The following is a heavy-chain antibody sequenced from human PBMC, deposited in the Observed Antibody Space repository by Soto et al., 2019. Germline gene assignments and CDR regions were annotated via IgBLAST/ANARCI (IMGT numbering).Heavy chain of an antibody. Sequence: ASVKVSCKASGYSFTSYGISWVRQAPGQGLEWMGWVNAYNGNTNYAQKFQGRVTMTTDTSTSTAYMELRSLRSDDTAVYYCAREAVSGRTGFDYWGQGTLVTVPQ. J-gene: IGHJ4*02. CDR1: GYSFTSYG. D-gene: IGHD6-19*01. V-gene: IGHV1-18*01. CDR3: AREAVSGRTGFDY. CDR2: VNAYNGNT.